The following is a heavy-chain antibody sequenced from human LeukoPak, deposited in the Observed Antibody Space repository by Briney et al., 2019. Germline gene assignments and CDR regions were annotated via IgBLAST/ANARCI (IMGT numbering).Heavy chain of an antibody. Sequence: GGSLRLSCAASGFTFSTYGMHWVRQAPGKGLEWVAVISYDGSNKFYADSVKGRFTISRDNSENTLYLQMNSLRGEDTAVYYCAKDYCSSTSCPDYYGLDVWGQGTTVTVSS. CDR1: GFTFSTYG. D-gene: IGHD2-2*01. J-gene: IGHJ6*02. V-gene: IGHV3-30*18. CDR2: ISYDGSNK. CDR3: AKDYCSSTSCPDYYGLDV.